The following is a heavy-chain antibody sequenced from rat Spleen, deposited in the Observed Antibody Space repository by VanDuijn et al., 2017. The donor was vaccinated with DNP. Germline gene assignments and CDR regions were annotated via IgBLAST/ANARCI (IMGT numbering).Heavy chain of an antibody. CDR1: GFIFSNYW. J-gene: IGHJ3*01. CDR2: ITNTGDST. CDR3: GRLGYYEGSYPNWVAY. V-gene: IGHV5-31*01. D-gene: IGHD1-12*03. Sequence: EVQLVESGGGPVQPGRSLKLSCVASGFIFSNYWMTWIRQAPGKGLEWVASITNTGDSTYYSDSVKGRFSISRDNAKSTLYLQVNSLRSEDTATYYCGRLGYYEGSYPNWVAYWGQGTLVTVSS.